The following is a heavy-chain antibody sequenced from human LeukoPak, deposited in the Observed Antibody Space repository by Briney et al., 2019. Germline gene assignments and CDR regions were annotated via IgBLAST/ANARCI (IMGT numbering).Heavy chain of an antibody. Sequence: SETLSLTCTVSGGSLSSYYWSWIWQPPGKGLEWIGYIYHNGRTNYPPPPKRRVTLSVDTSRNQFSLKLSSVTAADPAIYYCARHELRRGYSYDYLSPGLDFWGQGTLVTVSS. D-gene: IGHD5-18*01. CDR1: GGSLSSYY. CDR2: IYHNGRT. CDR3: ARHELRRGYSYDYLSPGLDF. J-gene: IGHJ3*01. V-gene: IGHV4-59*08.